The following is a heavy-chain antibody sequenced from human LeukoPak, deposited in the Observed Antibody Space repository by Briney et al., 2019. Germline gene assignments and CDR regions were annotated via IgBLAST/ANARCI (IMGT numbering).Heavy chain of an antibody. D-gene: IGHD3-22*01. J-gene: IGHJ4*02. CDR3: ARVGYYDSSGYYYPFDY. CDR2: IYHSGST. CDR1: GGSISSSNW. Sequence: SGTLSLTCAVSGGSISSSNWWSWVRQPPGKGLEWIGEIYHSGSTNYNPSLKSRVTISVDKSKNQFSLKLSSVTAADTAVYYCARVGYYDSSGYYYPFDYWGQGTLVTVSS. V-gene: IGHV4-4*02.